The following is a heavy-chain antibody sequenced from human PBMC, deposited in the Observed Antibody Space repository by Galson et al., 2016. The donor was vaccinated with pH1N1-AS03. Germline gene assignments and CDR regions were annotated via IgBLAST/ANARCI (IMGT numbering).Heavy chain of an antibody. CDR1: GVSFSTFSNYA. CDR2: IIPIFGTA. V-gene: IGHV1-69*13. J-gene: IGHJ6*03. CDR3: ARSNGPIVVVNGSHYHYYYMDV. D-gene: IGHD3-22*01. Sequence: SVKVSCKASGVSFSTFSNYAFSWVRLAPGQGLEWMGGIIPIFGTANYAQKFQGTVTITADEKTRTAYLDLNSLRSDDTAIYYCARSNGPIVVVNGSHYHYYYMDVWGKGTTVTVSS.